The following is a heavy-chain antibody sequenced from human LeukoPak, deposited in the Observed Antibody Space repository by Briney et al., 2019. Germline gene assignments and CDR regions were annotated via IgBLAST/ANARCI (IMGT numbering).Heavy chain of an antibody. D-gene: IGHD1-7*01. J-gene: IGHJ4*02. CDR2: IYTSGST. Sequence: PETLSLTCTVSGGSISSYYWSWIRQPAGKGREWIGRIYTSGSTNYNPSLKSRVTISVDKSKNQFSLKLSSVTAADTAVYYCALTGITGTRRFDYWGQGTLVTVSS. V-gene: IGHV4-4*07. CDR3: ALTGITGTRRFDY. CDR1: GGSISSYY.